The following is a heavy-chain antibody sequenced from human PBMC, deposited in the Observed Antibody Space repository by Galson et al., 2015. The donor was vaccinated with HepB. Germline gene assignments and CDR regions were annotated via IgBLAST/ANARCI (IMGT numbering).Heavy chain of an antibody. CDR1: GFAFDDYA. CDR2: ISWDGRST. D-gene: IGHD6-13*01. CDR3: AKEHSSSWDFDS. Sequence: SLRLSCAASGFAFDDYAMHWVRQAPGKGLEWVSLISWDGRSTHYTDAVKGRFTISRDNARNSLYLQMNSLRPEDTALYYCAKEHSSSWDFDSWGQGTLVTVSS. J-gene: IGHJ4*02. V-gene: IGHV3-43*01.